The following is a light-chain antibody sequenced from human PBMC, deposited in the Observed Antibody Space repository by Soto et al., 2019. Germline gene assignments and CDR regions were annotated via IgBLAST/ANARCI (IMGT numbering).Light chain of an antibody. CDR1: SSNIGAGYD. CDR3: QSYDSSWA. J-gene: IGLJ3*02. V-gene: IGLV1-40*01. Sequence: QSVLTQPPSVSGAPGQRVTISCTGSSSNIGAGYDVHWYQQLPGTAPKLLIYGNSNRPSGVPDRFSGSKSGTSASLAITGLQAEDEADYYCQSYDSSWAFGGGTKLTVL. CDR2: GNS.